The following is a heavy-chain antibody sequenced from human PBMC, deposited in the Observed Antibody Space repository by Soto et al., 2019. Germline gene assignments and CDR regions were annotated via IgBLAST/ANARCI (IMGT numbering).Heavy chain of an antibody. Sequence: QVQLVESGGGVVQPGPSLRLSCAASGFTFTSYGMHWVRQAPGKGLEWVAAISYEGTNKYYGDAVKGRFIISRDNSKNTMYLQMNSLNVEDTAVYYCAKDAGKVEAGRYHYYGMHVWGQATTVTV. J-gene: IGHJ6*02. D-gene: IGHD2-2*01. CDR2: ISYEGTNK. V-gene: IGHV3-30*18. CDR3: AKDAGKVEAGRYHYYGMHV. CDR1: GFTFTSYG.